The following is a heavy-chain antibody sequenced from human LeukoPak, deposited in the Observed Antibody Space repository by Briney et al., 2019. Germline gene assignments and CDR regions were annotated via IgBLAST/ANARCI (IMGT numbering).Heavy chain of an antibody. J-gene: IGHJ6*03. D-gene: IGHD3-22*01. CDR3: ARASSLYYDSSGYPGYYMDV. CDR1: GGSISSYY. V-gene: IGHV4-4*07. Sequence: PSETLSLTCTVSGGSISSYYWIWIRQPAGKGLEWIGRIYTSGSTNYNPSLKSRVTMSVDTSKNQFSLKLSSVTAADTAVYYCARASSLYYDSSGYPGYYMDVWGKGTTVTVSS. CDR2: IYTSGST.